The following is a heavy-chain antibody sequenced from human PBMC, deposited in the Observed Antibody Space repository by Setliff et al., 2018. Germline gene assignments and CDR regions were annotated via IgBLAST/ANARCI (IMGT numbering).Heavy chain of an antibody. CDR2: IIPMFRTG. D-gene: IGHD4-17*01. Sequence: SVKVSCKASGGTFNNYPVSWVRQAPGQGLEWMGGIIPMFRTGESQGRVTLTSETTTGTVYMELRSLNSDDTAVYYCARDVPLTTVTKNYFGPWGQGTLVTVSS. J-gene: IGHJ5*02. CDR3: ARDVPLTTVTKNYFGP. CDR1: GGTFNNYP. V-gene: IGHV1-69*06.